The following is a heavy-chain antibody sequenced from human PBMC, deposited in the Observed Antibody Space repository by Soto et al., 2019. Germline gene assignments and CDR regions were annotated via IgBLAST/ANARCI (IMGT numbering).Heavy chain of an antibody. CDR2: ISSSSSPK. CDR3: ARDRSIEAVGTYFFDY. J-gene: IGHJ4*02. CDR1: GFTFSSYS. Sequence: GGSLRLSCAASGFTFSSYSMNWVRQAPGKGLEWVSYISSSSSPKYYADSVKGRFTISRDNAKNSLSLQMNSLRAEDTAVYYCARDRSIEAVGTYFFDYWGQGTLVTVSS. D-gene: IGHD6-13*01. V-gene: IGHV3-48*01.